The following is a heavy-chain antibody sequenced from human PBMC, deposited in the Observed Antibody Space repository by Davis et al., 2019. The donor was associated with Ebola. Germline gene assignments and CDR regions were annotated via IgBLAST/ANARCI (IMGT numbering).Heavy chain of an antibody. V-gene: IGHV3-23*01. D-gene: IGHD5-18*01. CDR3: AKDRRYSYGLFDY. J-gene: IGHJ4*02. CDR1: GFTFSSYA. CDR2: ISGSGGST. Sequence: GSLKISCAASGFTFSSYAMSWVRQAPGKGLEWVSAISGSGGSTYYADSVKGRFTISRDNSKNTLYLQMNSLRAEDTAVYYCAKDRRYSYGLFDYWGQGTLVTVSS.